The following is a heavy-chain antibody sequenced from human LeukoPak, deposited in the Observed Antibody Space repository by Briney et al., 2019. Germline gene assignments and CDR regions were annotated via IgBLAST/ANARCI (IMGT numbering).Heavy chain of an antibody. Sequence: GGSLRLSCAASGFTFSSYAMSWFRQAPGKGLEWVSAISGSGGSTYYADSVKGRFTISRDNSKNTLYLQMNSLRAEDTAVYYCAKGYKTYYYDSSGYYPLDYWGQGTLVTVSS. D-gene: IGHD3-22*01. CDR1: GFTFSSYA. CDR3: AKGYKTYYYDSSGYYPLDY. V-gene: IGHV3-23*01. J-gene: IGHJ4*02. CDR2: ISGSGGST.